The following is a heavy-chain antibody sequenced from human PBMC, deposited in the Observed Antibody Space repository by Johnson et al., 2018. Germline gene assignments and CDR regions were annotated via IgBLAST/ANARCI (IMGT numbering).Heavy chain of an antibody. Sequence: VQLVQSGGGLVKPGGSLRLSCAASGFTFSSYSMNWVRQAPGKGLEWVSYISSSSGTIYYADSVKGRFTISRDNAKNSLYLQMNSLRAEDTAVYYCARKIQSYYYYMDVWGKGTTVTVSS. CDR2: ISSSSGTI. CDR3: ARKIQSYYYYMDV. CDR1: GFTFSSYS. J-gene: IGHJ6*03. V-gene: IGHV3-48*01.